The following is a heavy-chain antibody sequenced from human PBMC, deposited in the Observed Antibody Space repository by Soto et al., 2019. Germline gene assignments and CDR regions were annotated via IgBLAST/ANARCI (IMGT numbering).Heavy chain of an antibody. V-gene: IGHV3-64*01. D-gene: IGHD2-15*01. Sequence: EVQLVESGGGLVQPGGSLRLSCAASGFTFSSYAMHWVRQAPGKGLEYVSAISSNGGSTYYANSVKGRFTISRDNSKNTFYLQMGNLRAEDVAVYYCARGVVVVIATYGIDGWGQGATGTVS. J-gene: IGHJ6*02. CDR2: ISSNGGST. CDR3: ARGVVVVIATYGIDG. CDR1: GFTFSSYA.